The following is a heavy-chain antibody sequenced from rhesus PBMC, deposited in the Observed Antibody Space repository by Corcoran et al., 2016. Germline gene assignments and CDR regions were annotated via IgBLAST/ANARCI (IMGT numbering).Heavy chain of an antibody. J-gene: IGHJ4*01. D-gene: IGHD6-25*01. Sequence: QVQLQESGPGLVKPSDTLSLTCAVSGDSISINYWSWIRQPPGKGLEWIGYNYGSSGSTYYNHSLNSRVTISTDTSKNQFSLKLSSVTAADTAVYYCARTLAAAEVDYWGQGVLVTVSS. V-gene: IGHV4-160*01. CDR3: ARTLAAAEVDY. CDR1: GDSISINY. CDR2: NYGSSGST.